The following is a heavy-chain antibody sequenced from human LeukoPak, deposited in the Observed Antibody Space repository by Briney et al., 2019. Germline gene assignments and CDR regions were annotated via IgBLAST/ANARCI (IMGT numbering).Heavy chain of an antibody. CDR1: GYTFTSYG. CDR2: ISAYNGNT. V-gene: IGHV1-18*01. Sequence: ASVKVSCKASGYTFTSYGISWVRQAPGQGLEWMGWISAYNGNTNYAQKLQGRVTMTTGTSTSTAYMELRSLRSDDTAVYYCAREGYYDSSGYFVSPYFDYWGQGTLVTVSS. CDR3: AREGYYDSSGYFVSPYFDY. D-gene: IGHD3-22*01. J-gene: IGHJ4*02.